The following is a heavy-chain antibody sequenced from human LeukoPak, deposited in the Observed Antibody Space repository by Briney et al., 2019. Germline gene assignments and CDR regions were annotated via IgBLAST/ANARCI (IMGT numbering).Heavy chain of an antibody. D-gene: IGHD2-2*02. CDR2: VYPGDSDT. V-gene: IGHV5-51*01. CDR1: GYSFTSYW. J-gene: IGHJ6*03. CDR3: ARHWIVRGCSSTSCYNDYYYYYMDV. Sequence: GESLKISCKGSGYSFTSYWIGWVRQMPGKGLEWMGIVYPGDSDTRYSPSFQGQVTISADKSISTAYLQWSSLKASDTAMYYCARHWIVRGCSSTSCYNDYYYYYMDVWGKGTTVTVSS.